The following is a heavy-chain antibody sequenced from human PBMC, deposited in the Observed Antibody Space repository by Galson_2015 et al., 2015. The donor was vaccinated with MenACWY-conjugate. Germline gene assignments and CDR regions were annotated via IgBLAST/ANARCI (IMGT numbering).Heavy chain of an antibody. CDR2: IYHRGTA. J-gene: IGHJ3*02. D-gene: IGHD1-26*01. V-gene: IGHV4-4*02. Sequence: LTCTVSGGSITTYTWWAWVRQSPGGGLEWIGEIYHRGTANYNPSLTSRVTMSIDNSKNQFSLKVMSVTAADTAVYYCARVQSGEADGFDIWGQGTMVTVSS. CDR3: ARVQSGEADGFDI. CDR1: GGSITTYTW.